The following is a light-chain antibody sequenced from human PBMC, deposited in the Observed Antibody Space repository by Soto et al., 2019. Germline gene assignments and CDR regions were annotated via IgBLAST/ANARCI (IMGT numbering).Light chain of an antibody. V-gene: IGLV4-69*01. Sequence: QSVLTQSPSASASLGASVKLTCTLSSGHNNYAIAWHQQQPEKGPRYLMKVNSDGSHTKGDGIPDRFSGSSSGAERHLTISSLQSEDEAGYYCQTWGTAIHDVVFGGGTKVTVL. CDR3: QTWGTAIHDVV. J-gene: IGLJ2*01. CDR1: SGHNNYA. CDR2: VNSDGSH.